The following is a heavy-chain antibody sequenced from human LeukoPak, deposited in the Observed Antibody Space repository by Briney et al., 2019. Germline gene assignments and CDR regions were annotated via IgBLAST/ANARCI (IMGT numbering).Heavy chain of an antibody. CDR3: ARVRRQLNDP. CDR2: ISSSGRTI. V-gene: IGHV3-48*03. Sequence: PGGSLRLSCAASGFTFSAYEMNWVRQAPGKGLEWVSYISSSGRTIYYADSVKGRFTISRDNAKNSLYLQMNSLRAEDTAVYYCARVRRQLNDPWGQGTLVIVSS. CDR1: GFTFSAYE. J-gene: IGHJ5*02. D-gene: IGHD6-13*01.